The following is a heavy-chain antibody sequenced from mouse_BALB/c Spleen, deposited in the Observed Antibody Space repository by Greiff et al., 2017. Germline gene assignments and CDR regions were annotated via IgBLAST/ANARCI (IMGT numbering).Heavy chain of an antibody. CDR2: ISSGGGST. J-gene: IGHJ4*01. Sequence: EVMLVESGGGLVKPGGSLKLSCAASGFAFSSYDMSWVRQTPEKRLEWVAYISSGGGSTYYPDTVKGRFTISRDNAKNTLYLQMSSLKSEDTAMYYCARTTGADYWGQGTSVTVSS. CDR1: GFAFSSYD. CDR3: ARTTGADY. V-gene: IGHV5-12-1*01.